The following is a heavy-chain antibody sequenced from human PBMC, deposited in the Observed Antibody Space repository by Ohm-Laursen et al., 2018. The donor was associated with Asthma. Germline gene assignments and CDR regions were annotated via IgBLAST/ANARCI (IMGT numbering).Heavy chain of an antibody. J-gene: IGHJ4*02. CDR2: GGSYYDGGLK. Sequence: SLRLSCAASGFTFRIYAMHWVRQAPGKGLEWVAVGGSYYDGGLKYYADSVNGRFTVSRDDSKNTLYLQMNSLRPDDTAVYYCARDVMEWYLPAFDFWGQGTLVTVSS. CDR3: ARDVMEWYLPAFDF. CDR1: GFTFRIYA. D-gene: IGHD3-3*01. V-gene: IGHV3-30-3*01.